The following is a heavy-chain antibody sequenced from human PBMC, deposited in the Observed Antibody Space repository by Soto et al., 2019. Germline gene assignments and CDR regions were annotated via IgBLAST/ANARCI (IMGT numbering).Heavy chain of an antibody. CDR2: ISGYNGNT. J-gene: IGHJ4*02. Sequence: GASVKVSCKPSGYTFTSYGISWVRQAPGQGLEWMGWISGYNGNTNYAQKLQGRVTMTTDTSTSTAYMELRSLRSDDTAVYYCARDRATIPVAGTHYWGQGTLVTVSS. V-gene: IGHV1-18*04. CDR3: ARDRATIPVAGTHY. CDR1: GYTFTSYG. D-gene: IGHD6-19*01.